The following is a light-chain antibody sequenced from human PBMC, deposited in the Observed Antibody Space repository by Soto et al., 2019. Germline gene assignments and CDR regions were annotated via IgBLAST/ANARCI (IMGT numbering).Light chain of an antibody. CDR3: LQDYNYPRT. V-gene: IGKV1-6*01. J-gene: IGKJ2*01. CDR2: AAS. CDR1: QGIRLD. Sequence: AIQMTQSPSSLSASVGDRVTIACRASQGIRLDLGWYQHKPGKAPKLLIYAASSLQSGVPSRFSGSGSGTDFTLTISSLQPEDFATYYCLQDYNYPRTCGQGTKLEIK.